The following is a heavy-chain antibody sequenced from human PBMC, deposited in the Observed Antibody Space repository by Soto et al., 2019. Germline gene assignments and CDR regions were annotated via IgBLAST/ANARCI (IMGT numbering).Heavy chain of an antibody. D-gene: IGHD4-17*01. CDR3: AKDPYNGDYYFDY. CDR2: ISYDGSDK. J-gene: IGHJ4*02. CDR1: GFTFSNYG. Sequence: QVQLVESGGGVVQPGRSLRLSCAASGFTFSNYGMDWVRQAPGKGLEWVAVISYDGSDKYYADSVKGRFTISRDNSRNTLYLQMNSLRPEGTAVYYCAKDPYNGDYYFDYWGQGTLVTVSS. V-gene: IGHV3-30*18.